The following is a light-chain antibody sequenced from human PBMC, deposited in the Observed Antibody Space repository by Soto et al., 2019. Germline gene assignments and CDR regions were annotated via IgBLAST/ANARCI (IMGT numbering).Light chain of an antibody. J-gene: IGKJ1*01. Sequence: DIQMNKSPSSLSASVGDRVTITCRASQSISSYLNWYQQKPGKAPKLLIYAASSLQSGVPSRFSGSGSGTDFTLTISSLQPEDFATYYCQQSYSTPQTFGQGTKVDIK. V-gene: IGKV1-39*01. CDR2: AAS. CDR1: QSISSY. CDR3: QQSYSTPQT.